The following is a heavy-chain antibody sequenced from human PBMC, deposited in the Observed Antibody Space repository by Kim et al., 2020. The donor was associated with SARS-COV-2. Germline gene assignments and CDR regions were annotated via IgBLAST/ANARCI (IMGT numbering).Heavy chain of an antibody. Sequence: GGSLRLSCAASGFTFSSYWMSWVRQAPGKGLEWVANINEDGSEKYYVDSVKGRFTISRDNAKKSLYLQMNTLRADDTAVYYCARDHCSTASCYCPLVYWGQGILVTVSS. CDR2: INEDGSEK. J-gene: IGHJ1*01. CDR1: GFTFSSYW. CDR3: ARDHCSTASCYCPLVY. V-gene: IGHV3-7*01. D-gene: IGHD2-2*01.